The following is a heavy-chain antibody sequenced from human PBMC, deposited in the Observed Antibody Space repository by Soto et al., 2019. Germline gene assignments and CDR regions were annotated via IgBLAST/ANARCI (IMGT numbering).Heavy chain of an antibody. CDR2: IYHSGTT. Sequence: SETLSLTCAVSGFSISSGYFWGWIRQPPGKGPEWLGSIYHSGTTYYNPSVKGRVTISVDTSKNQFSLKMSSVTAADTAVYYCARDSSGYYWFDPWVQGRLVTV. CDR1: GFSISSGYF. CDR3: ARDSSGYYWFDP. D-gene: IGHD3-22*01. V-gene: IGHV4-38-2*02. J-gene: IGHJ5*02.